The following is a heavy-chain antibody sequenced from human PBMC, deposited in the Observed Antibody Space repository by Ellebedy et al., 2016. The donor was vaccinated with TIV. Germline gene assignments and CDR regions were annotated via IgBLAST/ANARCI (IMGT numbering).Heavy chain of an antibody. V-gene: IGHV2-5*02. D-gene: IGHD3-10*01. CDR1: GFSLRTSGVG. CDR3: AHNALFWFGELLPNGRGFDY. J-gene: IGHJ4*02. Sequence: SGPTLVKPTQTLTLTCTFSGFSLRTSGVGVGWIRQPPGKSLEWLALIYWDDDKRYSPSLKSRLTITKDTSKNQVVLTMNNMDPVDTATYYCAHNALFWFGELLPNGRGFDYWGQGTLVTVSS. CDR2: IYWDDDK.